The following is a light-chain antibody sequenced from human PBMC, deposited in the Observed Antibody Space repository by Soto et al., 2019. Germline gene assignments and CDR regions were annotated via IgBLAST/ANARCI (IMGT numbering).Light chain of an antibody. CDR2: GAS. CDR1: KSVSDNY. V-gene: IGKV3-20*01. Sequence: EIVLTQSPGTLSLSPGERATLSCRASKSVSDNYLAWYQQRSGQAPRLVIYGASSRASAVPDRFSGSGSGADFTLTISRLEPEDFAVYYCQQYGSSPLTFGGGTKVEIK. CDR3: QQYGSSPLT. J-gene: IGKJ4*01.